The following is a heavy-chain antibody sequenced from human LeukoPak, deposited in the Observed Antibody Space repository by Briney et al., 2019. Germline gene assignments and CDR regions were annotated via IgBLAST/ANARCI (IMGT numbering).Heavy chain of an antibody. Sequence: PSETLSLTCTVSGYSISSGYCWGWIRQPPGKGLEWIGSIYHSGSTYYNPSLKSRVTISVDTSKNQFSLKLSSVTAADTAVYYCARGKWRRDYGGKLEYFQHWGQGTLVTVSS. D-gene: IGHD4-23*01. J-gene: IGHJ1*01. CDR2: IYHSGST. CDR1: GYSISSGYC. CDR3: ARGKWRRDYGGKLEYFQH. V-gene: IGHV4-38-2*02.